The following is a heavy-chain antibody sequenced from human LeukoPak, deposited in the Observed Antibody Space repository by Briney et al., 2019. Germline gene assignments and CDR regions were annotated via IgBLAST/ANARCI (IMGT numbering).Heavy chain of an antibody. J-gene: IGHJ3*02. CDR1: GGSISSSSYY. Sequence: PSETLSLTCTVSGGSISSSSYYWGWIRQPPGKGLEWIGSIYYSGSTYYNPSLKSRVTISVDTSKNQSSLKLSSVTAADTAVYYCARNWVPYYDFWSGYHYDAFDIWGQGTMVTVSS. V-gene: IGHV4-39*01. CDR2: IYYSGST. CDR3: ARNWVPYYDFWSGYHYDAFDI. D-gene: IGHD3-3*01.